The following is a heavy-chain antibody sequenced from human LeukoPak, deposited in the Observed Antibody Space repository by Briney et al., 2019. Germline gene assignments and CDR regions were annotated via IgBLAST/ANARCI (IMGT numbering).Heavy chain of an antibody. CDR1: GFTFSSYA. CDR3: AKVRQYCSSTSCYKYYFDY. J-gene: IGHJ4*02. V-gene: IGHV3-23*01. CDR2: ISGSGGST. D-gene: IGHD2-2*02. Sequence: PGGSLRLSCAASGFTFSSYAMSWVRQAPGKGLEWVSAISGSGGSTYYADSVKGRFTISRDNSKNTLYLQMNSLRAEDTAVYYCAKVRQYCSSTSCYKYYFDYWGQGPLVTVSS.